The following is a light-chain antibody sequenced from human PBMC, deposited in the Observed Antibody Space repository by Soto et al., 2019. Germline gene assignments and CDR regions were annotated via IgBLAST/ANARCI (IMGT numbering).Light chain of an antibody. CDR3: QQYYSTPLT. J-gene: IGKJ4*01. CDR2: WAS. Sequence: DIVMTQSPDSLAVSLGERATINCKSSQSVLYSSNNKNYLAWYQQKPGQPPKLLMYWASTRESGVPDRFSGSGSGTDFTLNISSLQDEDVAVYYCQQYYSTPLTFGGGTKVEIK. V-gene: IGKV4-1*01. CDR1: QSVLYSSNNKNY.